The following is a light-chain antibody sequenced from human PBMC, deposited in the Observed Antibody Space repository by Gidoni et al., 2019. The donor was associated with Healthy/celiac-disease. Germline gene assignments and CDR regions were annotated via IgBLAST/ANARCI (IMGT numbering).Light chain of an antibody. V-gene: IGKV2-28*01. CDR3: MQDLKTPIT. CDR2: LGS. CDR1: QCLLHSIGYNY. J-gene: IGKJ5*01. Sequence: SVMTPSPLSLLVTPGEPAAISCRSSQCLLHSIGYNYLDWYLQKPGQSPQLLIYLGSNRASGVPERFSGSGSGTDFTLKISRVDAEDVGDYYCMQDLKTPITFGQGTRLEMK.